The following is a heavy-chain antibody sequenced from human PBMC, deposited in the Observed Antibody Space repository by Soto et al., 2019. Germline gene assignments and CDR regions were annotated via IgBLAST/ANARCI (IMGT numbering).Heavy chain of an antibody. CDR2: VFYTVST. V-gene: IGHV4-59*01. CDR1: GGSISSYH. J-gene: IGHJ5*02. Sequence: KSSETLSLTCTVSGGSISSYHWSWIRQSPGKGLEWIGYVFYTVSTKYNPALKRRVTISVDTSKNQFSLKLSSVSAADTGLYYCARSYSGTFYGYDTWGQGILVTVSS. D-gene: IGHD1-26*01. CDR3: ARSYSGTFYGYDT.